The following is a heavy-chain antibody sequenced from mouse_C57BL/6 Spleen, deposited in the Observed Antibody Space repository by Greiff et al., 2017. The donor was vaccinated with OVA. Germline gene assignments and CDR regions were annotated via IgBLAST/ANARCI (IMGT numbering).Heavy chain of an antibody. Sequence: EVQGVESGGGLVQPGGSMKLSCAASGFTFSDAWMDWVRQSPEKGLEWVAEIRNKANNHATYYAESVKGRFTISRDDSKSSVYLQMNSLRAEDTSIYYCTRPQAGTGYFDVWGTGTTVTVSS. CDR1: GFTFSDAW. CDR2: IRNKANNHAT. V-gene: IGHV6-6*01. D-gene: IGHD4-1*01. J-gene: IGHJ1*03. CDR3: TRPQAGTGYFDV.